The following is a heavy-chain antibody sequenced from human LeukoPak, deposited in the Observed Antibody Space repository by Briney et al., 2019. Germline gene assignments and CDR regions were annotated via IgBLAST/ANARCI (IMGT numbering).Heavy chain of an antibody. CDR3: VRGSRVYCGGDCYYY. CDR2: INPSGST. V-gene: IGHV4-61*03. CDR1: GGSVSSGSYY. D-gene: IGHD2-21*02. Sequence: SETLSLTCTVSGGSVSSGSYYWSWIRQPPGKGLEWIGEINPSGSTNYNPSLKTRVTISTDTSKNHFSLNLNSVTAADTGVYYCVRGSRVYCGGDCYYYWGQGTLVTVSS. J-gene: IGHJ4*02.